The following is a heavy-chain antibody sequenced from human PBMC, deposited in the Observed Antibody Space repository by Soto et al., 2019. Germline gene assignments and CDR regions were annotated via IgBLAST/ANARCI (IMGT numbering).Heavy chain of an antibody. CDR3: SRDASRDSSARGWFDP. D-gene: IGHD6-19*01. CDR2: SSSNSAYI. Sequence: GGSLRLSYAASGFIFRSFTMNWGRQAPGKGLEWVSTSSSNSAYIYYTDALRGRFTTSRDNAKKSLHLQMNSLRAEDTAVNNRSRDASRDSSARGWFDPWGPGTLVTVSS. V-gene: IGHV3-21*01. J-gene: IGHJ5*02. CDR1: GFIFRSFT.